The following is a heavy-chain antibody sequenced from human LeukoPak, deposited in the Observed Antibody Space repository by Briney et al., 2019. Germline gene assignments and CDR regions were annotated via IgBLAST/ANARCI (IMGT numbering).Heavy chain of an antibody. CDR1: GGTFSSYA. Sequence: RASVKVSCTASGGTFSSYAISWVRQAPGQGLEWMGRIIPILGIANYAQKFQGRVTITADKSTSTAYMELSSLRSEDTAVYYCARDSRAAMAHFDYWGQGTLVTVSS. CDR2: IIPILGIA. J-gene: IGHJ4*02. V-gene: IGHV1-69*04. CDR3: ARDSRAAMAHFDY. D-gene: IGHD5-18*01.